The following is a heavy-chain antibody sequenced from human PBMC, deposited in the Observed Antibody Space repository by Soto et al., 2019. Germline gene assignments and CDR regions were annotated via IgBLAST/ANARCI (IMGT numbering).Heavy chain of an antibody. CDR2: ISSSGSTI. D-gene: IGHD2-15*01. Sequence: ILSCAASGFTFSSYEMNWVRQAPGKGLEWVSYISSSGSTIYYADSVKGRFTISRDNAKNSLYLQMNSLRAEDTAVYYCARDSGGGNALYYYYGMDVWGQGTTVTSP. V-gene: IGHV3-48*03. J-gene: IGHJ6*02. CDR1: GFTFSSYE. CDR3: ARDSGGGNALYYYYGMDV.